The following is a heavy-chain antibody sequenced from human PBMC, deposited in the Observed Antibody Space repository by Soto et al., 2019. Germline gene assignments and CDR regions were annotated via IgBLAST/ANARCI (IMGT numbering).Heavy chain of an antibody. CDR1: GYTFTKYA. J-gene: IGHJ5*02. Sequence: GSPVKVSCKASGYTFTKYALHWVRQAPGQRLEWMGWINAGNGNTKYSQKFQGRVTITRDTSASTSYMQLSSLRSEDTAVYYCARGEGYCSGGTCYRLFAPRGQGTIVPVSA. CDR2: INAGNGNT. D-gene: IGHD2-15*01. CDR3: ARGEGYCSGGTCYRLFAP. V-gene: IGHV1-3*01.